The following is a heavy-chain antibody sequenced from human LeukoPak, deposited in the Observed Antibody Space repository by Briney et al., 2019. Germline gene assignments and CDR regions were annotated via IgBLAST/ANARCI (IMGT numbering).Heavy chain of an antibody. Sequence: GGSLRLSCAASGFTFSSYGMHWVRQAPGKGLEWVAVISYDGSNKYYADSVKGRFTISRDNSKNTLYLQMNSLRAEDTAVYYCAKDRDYYGSGSYTEYFQHWGQGTWSPSPQ. CDR1: GFTFSSYG. D-gene: IGHD3-10*01. CDR3: AKDRDYYGSGSYTEYFQH. CDR2: ISYDGSNK. V-gene: IGHV3-30*18. J-gene: IGHJ1*01.